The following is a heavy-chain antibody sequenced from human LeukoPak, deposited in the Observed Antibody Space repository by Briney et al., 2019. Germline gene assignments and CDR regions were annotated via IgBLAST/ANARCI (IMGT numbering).Heavy chain of an antibody. CDR1: GFTVSSNY. CDR3: GIRDTSDYYVF. V-gene: IGHV3-53*04. CDR2: IYSAGNT. Sequence: GGSLRLSCAASGFTVSSNYMSWVRQAPGKGLEWVSFIYSAGNTYYADFVKGRFTISRHTSKNTLYLQMNSLRAEDTAVYYCGIRDTSDYYVFWGQGTLVTVSS. D-gene: IGHD3-22*01. J-gene: IGHJ4*02.